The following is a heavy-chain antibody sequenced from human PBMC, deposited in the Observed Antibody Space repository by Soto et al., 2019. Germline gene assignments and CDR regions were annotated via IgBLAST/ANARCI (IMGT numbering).Heavy chain of an antibody. CDR2: IYDSGSS. V-gene: IGHV4-30-4*01. CDR3: AREKGYISGPKNFDY. Sequence: SETLSLTCTVSGGSISSGGYYWSWIRQHPGKGLEWIGYIYDSGSSYYNPSLKGRVTMSVDTSKNQFSLKLSSVTAADTAVYYCAREKGYISGPKNFDYWGQGTLVTVSS. J-gene: IGHJ4*02. D-gene: IGHD5-12*01. CDR1: GGSISSGGYY.